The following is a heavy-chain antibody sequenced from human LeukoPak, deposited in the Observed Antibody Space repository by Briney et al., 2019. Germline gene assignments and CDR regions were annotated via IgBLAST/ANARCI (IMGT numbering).Heavy chain of an antibody. CDR2: GYSGGST. CDR1: GFIVSGNY. V-gene: IGHV3-53*01. D-gene: IGHD3-10*01. CDR3: ARHTTAVLRGARGMDV. Sequence: GGSLRLSCAASGFIVSGNYISWVRQAPGKGGDWVSVGYSGGSTYYVDSVKGRFTISRDNSKNTVYLQMNSLRAEDTAVYDCARHTTAVLRGARGMDVWGQGSTVTVSS. J-gene: IGHJ6*02.